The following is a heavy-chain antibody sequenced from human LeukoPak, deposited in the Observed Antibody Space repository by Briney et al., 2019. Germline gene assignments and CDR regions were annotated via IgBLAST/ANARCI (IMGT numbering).Heavy chain of an antibody. CDR2: IIPILGIA. CDR3: ARSGSYIPSSSSDY. D-gene: IGHD1-26*01. CDR1: GGTFSSYA. Sequence: ASVKVSCKASGGTFSSYAISWVRQAPGQGLEWMGRIIPILGIANYAQKFQGRVTITADKSTSTAYMELSSLRSEDTAVYYCARSGSYIPSSSSDYWGQGTLVTVSS. V-gene: IGHV1-69*04. J-gene: IGHJ4*02.